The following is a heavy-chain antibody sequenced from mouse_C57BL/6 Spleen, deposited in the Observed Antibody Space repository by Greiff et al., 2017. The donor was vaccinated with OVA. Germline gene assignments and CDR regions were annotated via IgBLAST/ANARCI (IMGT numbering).Heavy chain of an antibody. CDR1: GYTFTSYW. CDR3: ARGGYYHYDDYAMDY. CDR2: INPSNGGT. Sequence: QVQLQQPGTELVKPGASVKLSCKASGYTFTSYWMHWVKQRPGQGLEWIGNINPSNGGTNYNEKFKSKATLTVDKSSSTAYMQLSSLTSEDSAVYYCARGGYYHYDDYAMDYWGQGTSVTVSS. D-gene: IGHD2-4*01. J-gene: IGHJ4*01. V-gene: IGHV1-53*01.